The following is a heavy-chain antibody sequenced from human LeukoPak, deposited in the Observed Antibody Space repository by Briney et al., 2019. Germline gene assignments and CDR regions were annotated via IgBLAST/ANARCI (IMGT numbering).Heavy chain of an antibody. CDR3: AKDRIQQQLPQGVFDY. CDR1: GGTFSSYA. V-gene: IGHV1-69*13. D-gene: IGHD6-13*01. CDR2: IIPIFGTA. Sequence: ASVKVSCKASGGTFSSYAISWVRQAPGQGLEWMGGIIPIFGTANYAQKFQGRVTITADESTSTAYMELSSLRSEDTAVYYCAKDRIQQQLPQGVFDYWGQGTLVTVSS. J-gene: IGHJ4*02.